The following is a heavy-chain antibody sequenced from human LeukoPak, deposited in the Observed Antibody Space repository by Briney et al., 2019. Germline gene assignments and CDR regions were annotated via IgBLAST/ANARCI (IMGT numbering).Heavy chain of an antibody. CDR2: ISASGGTT. Sequence: PGGSLRLSCAASGFTFSSYGMHWVRQAPGKGLEWVSSISASGGTTYYADSVKGRFTISRDNCKNTLYLQMLSLRAEDSAIYYCAKDPREYCSSTSCPNWFDPWGQGTLVTVSS. V-gene: IGHV3-23*01. D-gene: IGHD2-2*01. CDR1: GFTFSSYG. J-gene: IGHJ5*02. CDR3: AKDPREYCSSTSCPNWFDP.